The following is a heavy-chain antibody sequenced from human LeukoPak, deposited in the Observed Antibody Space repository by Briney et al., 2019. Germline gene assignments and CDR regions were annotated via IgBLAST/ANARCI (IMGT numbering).Heavy chain of an antibody. CDR3: ARPYYYDSRIDP. CDR1: GGSITSGDYY. J-gene: IGHJ5*02. Sequence: SETLSLTCTVSGGSITSGDYYWSWIRQPPGKGLEWIAYMYYSGSTYYNPSLKSRVTMSADTSKNQFSLKLSSVTAADTAAYYCARPYYYDSRIDPWGQGTLVTVSS. V-gene: IGHV4-30-4*01. CDR2: MYYSGST. D-gene: IGHD3-22*01.